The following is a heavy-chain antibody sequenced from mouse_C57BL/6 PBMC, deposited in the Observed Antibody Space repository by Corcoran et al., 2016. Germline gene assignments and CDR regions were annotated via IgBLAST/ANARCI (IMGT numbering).Heavy chain of an antibody. D-gene: IGHD3-2*02. Sequence: EVQLQQSGAELVRPGASVKLSCTASGFNIKDYYMHWVKQRPEQGLEWIGRIDPEDGDTEYAPKYQGKATMTADTSSNTAYLQLSSLTSEDTAVYYCTPAAQAPFAYWGQGTLVTVSA. CDR3: TPAAQAPFAY. CDR2: IDPEDGDT. V-gene: IGHV14-1*01. J-gene: IGHJ3*01. CDR1: GFNIKDYY.